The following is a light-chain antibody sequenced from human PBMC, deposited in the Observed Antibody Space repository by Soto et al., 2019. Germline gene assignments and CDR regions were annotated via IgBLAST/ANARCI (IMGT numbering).Light chain of an antibody. V-gene: IGKV1-39*01. J-gene: IGKJ2*01. CDR1: QSISSY. Sequence: DIQMTQSPSSLSASVGDRVTITCRASQSISSYLNWYQQKPGKAPKLLIYAASSLQSGVPSRFRGSGSGTDFTLTISILQPEYFATYYCQQSDSTPVTFGQGTKLELK. CDR2: AAS. CDR3: QQSDSTPVT.